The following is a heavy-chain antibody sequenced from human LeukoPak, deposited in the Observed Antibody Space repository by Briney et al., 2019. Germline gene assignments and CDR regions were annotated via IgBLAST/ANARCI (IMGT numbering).Heavy chain of an antibody. CDR1: GYTFTNYY. J-gene: IGHJ3*02. V-gene: IGHV1-46*01. CDR3: ARGGIVGAIGDAFDI. D-gene: IGHD1-26*01. CDR2: INPSGGST. Sequence: ASVKVSCKASGYTFTNYYIHWVRQAPGQGLEWMGIINPSGGSTSYAQKFQGRVTITADKSTSTAYMELSSLRSEDTAVYYCARGGIVGAIGDAFDIWGQGTMVTVSS.